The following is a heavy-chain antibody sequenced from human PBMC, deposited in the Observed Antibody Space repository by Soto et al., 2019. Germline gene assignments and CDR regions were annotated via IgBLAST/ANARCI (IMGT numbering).Heavy chain of an antibody. CDR1: GFTFSSYG. J-gene: IGHJ6*02. CDR2: IWYDGSNK. V-gene: IGHV3-33*01. CDR3: ARDHAYCGGDCYWHDYYGMDV. D-gene: IGHD2-21*02. Sequence: PGGSLRLSCEASGFTFSSYGMHWVRQAPGKGLEWVAVIWYDGSNKYYADSVKGRFTISRDNSKNTLYLQMNSLRAEDTAVYYCARDHAYCGGDCYWHDYYGMDVWGQGT.